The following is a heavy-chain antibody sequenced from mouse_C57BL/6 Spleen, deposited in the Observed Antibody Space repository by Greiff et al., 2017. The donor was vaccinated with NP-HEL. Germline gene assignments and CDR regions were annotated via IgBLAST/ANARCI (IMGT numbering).Heavy chain of an antibody. J-gene: IGHJ4*01. CDR3: ARHSMDY. CDR1: GFTFSSYG. CDR2: ISSGGSYT. V-gene: IGHV5-6*02. Sequence: DVMLVESGGDLVKPGGSLKLSCAASGFTFSSYGMSWVRQTPDKRLEWVATISSGGSYTYYPDSVKGRFNISRDNAKNTLYLQMSSLKSEDTAMYYCARHSMDYWGQGTSVTVSS.